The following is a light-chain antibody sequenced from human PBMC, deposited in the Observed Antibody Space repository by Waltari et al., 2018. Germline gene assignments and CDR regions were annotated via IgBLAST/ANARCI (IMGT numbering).Light chain of an antibody. CDR3: CSYAGANTYV. Sequence: QSALTQPASVSGSPGQSITVSCTGTSSDVGSYNLVSWYQHHPPKAPKLMIYEVSKRPSGVSNRFSDSKSGTTASLTISGLQPEDEADYYCCSYAGANTYVFGSGTKVTVL. V-gene: IGLV2-23*02. J-gene: IGLJ1*01. CDR2: EVS. CDR1: SSDVGSYNL.